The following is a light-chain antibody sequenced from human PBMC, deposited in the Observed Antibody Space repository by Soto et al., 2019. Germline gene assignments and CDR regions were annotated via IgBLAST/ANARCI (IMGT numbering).Light chain of an antibody. CDR1: QGIGNY. CDR2: AAS. Sequence: DIQMTQSTSSLSASVGDRVTITFRASQGIGNYLAWYQQRPGKVPKLLIYAASTLQSGVPSRFSGSGSGPDFTLTISSLQPEDVATYYCQKYDHAPLTFGGGTKVDIK. V-gene: IGKV1-27*01. CDR3: QKYDHAPLT. J-gene: IGKJ4*01.